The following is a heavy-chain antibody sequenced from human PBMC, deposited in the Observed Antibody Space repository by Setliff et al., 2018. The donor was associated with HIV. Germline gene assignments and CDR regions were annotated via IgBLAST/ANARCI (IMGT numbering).Heavy chain of an antibody. CDR2: IYSTGST. Sequence: PSETLSLTCTFSGDSISSGNYYWSWIRQPAGKGLEWIGRIYSTGSTNYNPSLKSRVTISSDTSKNLFSLKLTTVTAADAAVYYCTRDTGYILSGYRPHWYFDLRGRGTLVTVSS. J-gene: IGHJ2*01. CDR3: TRDTGYILSGYRPHWYFDL. CDR1: GDSISSGNYY. D-gene: IGHD3-9*01. V-gene: IGHV4-61*02.